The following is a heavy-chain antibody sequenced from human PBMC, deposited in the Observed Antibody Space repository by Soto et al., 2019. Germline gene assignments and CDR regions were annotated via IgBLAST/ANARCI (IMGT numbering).Heavy chain of an antibody. D-gene: IGHD2-2*01. V-gene: IGHV1-46*03. CDR3: VRGYCSDTTCDPWFDP. J-gene: IGHJ5*02. CDR2: IDPRGGTT. CDR1: GYTFSLYY. Sequence: ASVKVSCKAFGYTFSLYYLHWLRQAPGQGPEWMGKIDPRGGTTTYAQKFQGRVTMTRDTPTTTVYMQLSSLRSEDTAVYYCVRGYCSDTTCDPWFDPWGQGTLVTVSS.